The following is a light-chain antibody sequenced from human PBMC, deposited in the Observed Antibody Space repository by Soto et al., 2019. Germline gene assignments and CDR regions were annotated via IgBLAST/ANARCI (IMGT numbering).Light chain of an antibody. V-gene: IGLV2-23*02. J-gene: IGLJ1*01. CDR1: SGDLGTYNY. Sequence: QSALTQPASVSGSPGQSITISCTGTSGDLGTYNYVSWYRQFPGKVPQLIIYEVNKRPSGISDRFSGSKSGNTASLTISGLQPDDEAEYHCCSYAGSVTYVFGSGTKVTVL. CDR2: EVN. CDR3: CSYAGSVTYV.